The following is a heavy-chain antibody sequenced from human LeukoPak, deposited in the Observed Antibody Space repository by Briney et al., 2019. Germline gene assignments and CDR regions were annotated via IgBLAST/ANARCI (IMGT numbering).Heavy chain of an antibody. CDR2: ISGSGGST. V-gene: IGHV3-23*01. D-gene: IGHD3-22*01. CDR3: AKGPARYYYDGSGYFFDY. Sequence: GGSLRLSCAASGFTFSSYAMSWVRQAPGKGLEWVSAISGSGGSTYYADSVKGRFTISRDNSKNTLYLQMKSLRAEDTAVYYCAKGPARYYYDGSGYFFDYWGQGTLVTVSS. CDR1: GFTFSSYA. J-gene: IGHJ4*02.